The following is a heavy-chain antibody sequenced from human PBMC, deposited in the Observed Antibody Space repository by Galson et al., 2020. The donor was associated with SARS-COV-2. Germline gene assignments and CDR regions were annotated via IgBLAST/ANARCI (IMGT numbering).Heavy chain of an antibody. CDR1: GFTVSSNY. CDR3: AREARGLGYYYGMDV. Sequence: SCAASGFTVSSNYMSWIRQAPGKGLEWVSVIYSGGSTYYADSVKGRFTISRDNSKNTLYLQMNSLRAEDTAVYYCAREARGLGYYYGMDVWGQGTTVAVSS. J-gene: IGHJ6*02. V-gene: IGHV3-53*01. D-gene: IGHD7-27*01. CDR2: IYSGGST.